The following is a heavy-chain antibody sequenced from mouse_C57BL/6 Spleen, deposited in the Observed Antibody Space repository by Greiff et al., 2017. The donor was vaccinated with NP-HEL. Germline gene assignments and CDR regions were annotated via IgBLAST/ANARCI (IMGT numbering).Heavy chain of an antibody. Sequence: DVHLVESEGGLVQPGSSMKLSCTASGFTFSDYYMAWVRQVPEKGLEWVANINYDGSSTYYLDSLKSRFIISRDNAKNILYLQMSSLKYEDTATYYCARAWGNYAMDYWGQGTSVTVSS. CDR3: ARAWGNYAMDY. D-gene: IGHD4-1*01. V-gene: IGHV5-16*01. CDR2: INYDGSST. J-gene: IGHJ4*01. CDR1: GFTFSDYY.